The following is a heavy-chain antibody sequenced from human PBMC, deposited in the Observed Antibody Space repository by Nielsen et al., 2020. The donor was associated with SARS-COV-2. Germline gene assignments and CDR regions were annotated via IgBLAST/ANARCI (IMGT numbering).Heavy chain of an antibody. CDR1: GGSFSGYY. J-gene: IGHJ6*02. CDR2: INHSGST. D-gene: IGHD6-19*01. Sequence: SETLSLTCAVYGGSFSGYYWSWIRQPPGKGLEWIGEINHSGSTNYNPSLKSRVTISVDTSKNQFSLKLSSVTAEDTAVYYCARFGIAVAGPLGHYYYYGMDVWGQGTTVTVSS. CDR3: ARFGIAVAGPLGHYYYYGMDV. V-gene: IGHV4-34*01.